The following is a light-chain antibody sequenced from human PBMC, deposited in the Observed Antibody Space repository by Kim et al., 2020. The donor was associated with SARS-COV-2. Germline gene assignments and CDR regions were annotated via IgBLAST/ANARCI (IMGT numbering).Light chain of an antibody. V-gene: IGKV3-15*01. Sequence: EIVMTQSPATLSVSPGERATLSCRASQSVSSNLAWYQQKPGQAPRLLIYGASTRATGIPARFSGSGSGTEFTLIISSLQSEDFAVYYCQQFNNWPLYTFGQGTKLEI. CDR1: QSVSSN. J-gene: IGKJ2*01. CDR2: GAS. CDR3: QQFNNWPLYT.